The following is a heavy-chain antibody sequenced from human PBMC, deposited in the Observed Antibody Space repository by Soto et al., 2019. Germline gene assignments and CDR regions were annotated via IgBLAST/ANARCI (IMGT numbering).Heavy chain of an antibody. V-gene: IGHV3-23*01. D-gene: IGHD6-6*01. J-gene: IGHJ5*02. CDR3: ARSIAARLNWFDP. Sequence: GSLSLSCAASGFTFSSYAMSWVRQAPGKGLEWVSAISGSGGSTYYADSVKGRFTISRDNSKNTLYLQMNSLRAEDTAVYYCARSIAARLNWFDPWGQGTLVTVSS. CDR2: ISGSGGST. CDR1: GFTFSSYA.